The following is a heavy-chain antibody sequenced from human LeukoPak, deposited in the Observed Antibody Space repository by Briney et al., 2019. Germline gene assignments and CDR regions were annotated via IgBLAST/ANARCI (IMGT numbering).Heavy chain of an antibody. Sequence: SETLSLTCAVYGGSFSGYYWSWIRQPPGKGLEWIGEINHGGSTNYNPSLKSRVTISVDTSKNQFSLKLSSVTAADTAVYYCARGYDSSGYQDYWGQGTLVTVSS. J-gene: IGHJ4*02. V-gene: IGHV4-34*01. CDR3: ARGYDSSGYQDY. CDR2: INHGGST. D-gene: IGHD3-22*01. CDR1: GGSFSGYY.